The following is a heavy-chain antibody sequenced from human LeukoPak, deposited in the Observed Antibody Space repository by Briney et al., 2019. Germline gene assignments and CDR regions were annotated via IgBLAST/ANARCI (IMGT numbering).Heavy chain of an antibody. CDR2: IYHDGTT. J-gene: IGHJ4*02. V-gene: IGHV4-4*02. CDR3: ARGGAQGHSYGSNFDN. Sequence: QASETLSLTCAVSGGSIRSSDWWSWVRQPPGSGLEWIGEIYHDGTTNYNPSLKSRVSISVDESKSQFSLKLSSVTAADTAIYYCARGGAQGHSYGSNFDNWGQGTLVAVSS. CDR1: GGSIRSSDW. D-gene: IGHD5-18*01.